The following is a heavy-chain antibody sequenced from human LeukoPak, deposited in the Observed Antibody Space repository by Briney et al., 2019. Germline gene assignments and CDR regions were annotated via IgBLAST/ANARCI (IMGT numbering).Heavy chain of an antibody. J-gene: IGHJ4*03. CDR2: MNPNSGNT. CDR3: ATLSSGSLTFDY. D-gene: IGHD3-22*01. Sequence: RASVKVSCKASGYTFTSYDINWVRQATGQGLEWMGWMNPNSGNTGYAQKFQGRVTMTRNTSISTAYMELSSLRSEDTAVYYCATLSSGSLTFDYWGQGTTVTVSS. V-gene: IGHV1-8*01. CDR1: GYTFTSYD.